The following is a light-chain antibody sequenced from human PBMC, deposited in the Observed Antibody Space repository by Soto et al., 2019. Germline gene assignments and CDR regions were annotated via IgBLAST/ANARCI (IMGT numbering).Light chain of an antibody. V-gene: IGKV3-15*01. CDR3: QQYNNWLS. CDR1: QSVRSN. CDR2: GAS. Sequence: EIVMTQSPATLSVSPGGRATLSCRASQSVRSNLAWYQQKPGQAPRLLIYGASTRATAIPARFSGSGSGTEFTLTISSLQSEDFAIYYCQQYNNWLSFGQGTKVDIK. J-gene: IGKJ1*01.